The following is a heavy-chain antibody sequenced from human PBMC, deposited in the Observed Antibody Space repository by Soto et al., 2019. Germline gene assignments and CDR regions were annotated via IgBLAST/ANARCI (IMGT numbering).Heavy chain of an antibody. CDR2: IYTSGST. V-gene: IGHV4-4*07. CDR3: ARDRDFWSGYLHMDV. D-gene: IGHD3-3*01. Sequence: QVQLQESGPGLVKPSETLSLTCTVSGGSISSYYWSWIRQPAGKGLEWIGRIYTSGSTNYNPSLKIRVTMSVDTSKNQFSLKLSSVTAADTAVYYCARDRDFWSGYLHMDVWGQGTTVTVSS. J-gene: IGHJ6*02. CDR1: GGSISSYY.